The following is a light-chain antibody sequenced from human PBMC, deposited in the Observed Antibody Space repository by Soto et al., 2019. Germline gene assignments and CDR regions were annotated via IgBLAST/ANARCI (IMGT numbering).Light chain of an antibody. CDR2: EVS. Sequence: DVVMTQSPLSLPVTLGQPASISCRSSQSLIHSDGNTYLSWFQQRPGQSPRRLIYEVSDRDSGVPDRFSGSGSGSLFPLNISRVEAEDVGVYYCMQGTHWPWTFGQGTEVEIK. V-gene: IGKV2-30*02. J-gene: IGKJ1*01. CDR1: QSLIHSDGNTY. CDR3: MQGTHWPWT.